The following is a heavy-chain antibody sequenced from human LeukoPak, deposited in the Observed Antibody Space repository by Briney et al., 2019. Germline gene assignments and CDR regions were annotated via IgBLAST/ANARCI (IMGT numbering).Heavy chain of an antibody. V-gene: IGHV1-2*02. CDR3: ASWPYCSGGSCYSSDY. J-gene: IGHJ4*02. Sequence: ASVKVSCKASGYTFTGYYMHWVRQAPGQGLEWMGWINPNSGGTNYAQKFQGRVTMTRDTSISTAYMELSRLRSDDTAVYYCASWPYCSGGSCYSSDYWGQGTPVTVSS. CDR1: GYTFTGYY. D-gene: IGHD2-15*01. CDR2: INPNSGGT.